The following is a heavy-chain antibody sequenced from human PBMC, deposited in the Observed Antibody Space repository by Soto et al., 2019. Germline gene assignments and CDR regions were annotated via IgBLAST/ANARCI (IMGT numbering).Heavy chain of an antibody. CDR1: GGSISPYY. V-gene: IGHV4-59*01. D-gene: IGHD6-13*01. CDR2: VYYSGNT. CDR3: ARKGAAASYAHYYMDV. J-gene: IGHJ6*03. Sequence: SETLSLTCTVSGGSISPYYWSWIRQPPGKGLEWIGYVYYSGNTNYNPSLESRVTISVDTSRNRFSLNLTSATAADTAVYYCARKGAAASYAHYYMDVWGRGTAVT.